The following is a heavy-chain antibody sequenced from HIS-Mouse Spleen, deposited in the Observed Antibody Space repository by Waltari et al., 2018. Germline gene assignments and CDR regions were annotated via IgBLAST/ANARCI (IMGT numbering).Heavy chain of an antibody. CDR2: IYYSGST. CDR1: GGSISSSSYY. J-gene: IGHJ2*01. V-gene: IGHV4-39*07. Sequence: QLQLQESGPGLVKPSETLSLTCTVSGGSISSSSYYWGWIRPPPGKGLEWIGSIYYSGSTYYNPSLKSRVTISVDTSKNQFSLKLSSVTAADTAVYYCAREIPYSSSWYDWYFDLWGRGTLVTDSS. CDR3: AREIPYSSSWYDWYFDL. D-gene: IGHD6-13*01.